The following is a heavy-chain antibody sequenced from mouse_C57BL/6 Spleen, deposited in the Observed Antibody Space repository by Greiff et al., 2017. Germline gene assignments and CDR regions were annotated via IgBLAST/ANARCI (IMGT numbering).Heavy chain of an antibody. Sequence: QVQLQQPGTELVKPGASVKLSCKASGYTFTSYWMHWVKQRPGQGLEWIGNINPSNGGTNYNEKFKSKATLTVDKSSSTAYMHLSSLTSEDSAVYYCARSKAQAWAMDYWGQGTSVTVSS. CDR3: ARSKAQAWAMDY. CDR2: INPSNGGT. V-gene: IGHV1-53*01. CDR1: GYTFTSYW. J-gene: IGHJ4*01. D-gene: IGHD3-2*02.